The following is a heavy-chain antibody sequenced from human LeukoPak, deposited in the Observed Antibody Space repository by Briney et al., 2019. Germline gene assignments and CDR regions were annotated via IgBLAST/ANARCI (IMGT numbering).Heavy chain of an antibody. CDR1: GFTFSDYY. D-gene: IGHD2-2*02. J-gene: IGHJ4*02. Sequence: GGSLRLSCAASGFTFSDYYMSWIRQAPRKGLEWVSYISSSGSTIYYADSVKGRFTISRDNSKNTLYLQMNSLRAEDTAVYYCAKARQCSSTSCYNFDYWGQGTLVTVSS. CDR2: ISSSGSTI. CDR3: AKARQCSSTSCYNFDY. V-gene: IGHV3-11*01.